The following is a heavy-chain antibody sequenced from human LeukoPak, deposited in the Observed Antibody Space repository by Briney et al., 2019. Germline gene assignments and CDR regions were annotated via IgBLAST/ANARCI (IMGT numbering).Heavy chain of an antibody. V-gene: IGHV4-59*11. J-gene: IGHJ5*02. D-gene: IGHD4-17*01. Sequence: SETLSLTCSVSGDSISTHNWNWIRQSPGKGLEWIGDINSSGNTNYSPSLKSRVTISVDTSKNQFSLNLSAVTAADTVVYYCARDRGNYGDYAYNWFDPWGQGTLVTVSS. CDR1: GDSISTHN. CDR2: INSSGNT. CDR3: ARDRGNYGDYAYNWFDP.